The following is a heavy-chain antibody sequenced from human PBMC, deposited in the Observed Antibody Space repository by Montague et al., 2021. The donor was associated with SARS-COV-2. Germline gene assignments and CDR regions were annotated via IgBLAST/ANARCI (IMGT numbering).Heavy chain of an antibody. D-gene: IGHD1-26*01. CDR3: ARERRVSGSYPFDY. J-gene: IGHJ4*02. CDR1: GFTFSNFA. V-gene: IGHV3-30-3*01. CDR2: ISNDGSKK. Sequence: SLRLSCAASGFTFSNFAMHWVRQAPSKGLEWVAHISNDGSKKLYADSVKGRLTISRDNSKNTLYMEMNSPRVEDTAVYYCARERRVSGSYPFDYWGQGTLVTVSS.